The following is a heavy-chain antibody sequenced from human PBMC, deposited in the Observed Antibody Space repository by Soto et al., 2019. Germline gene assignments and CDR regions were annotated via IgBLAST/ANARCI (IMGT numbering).Heavy chain of an antibody. CDR3: VQDKWYNTPWYLDY. CDR2: ISWNSGSI. D-gene: IGHD6-19*01. J-gene: IGHJ4*02. V-gene: IGHV3-9*01. Sequence: GGTLRLPCAVSGVTFDDYAMHWGRQAPGKGLEWVGSISWNSGSIGKADSVKGRFTIATYNAKNSLSPQMNSLRPEDTAHYYCVQDKWYNTPWYLDYCGQGTLVPGSS. CDR1: GVTFDDYA.